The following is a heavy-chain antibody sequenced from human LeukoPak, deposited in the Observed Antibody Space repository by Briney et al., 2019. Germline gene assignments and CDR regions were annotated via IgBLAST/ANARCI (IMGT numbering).Heavy chain of an antibody. CDR2: INPNSGGT. V-gene: IGHV1-2*02. CDR1: GYTFTGYY. J-gene: IGHJ5*02. CDR3: ATDRRVAATRNWFDP. Sequence: ASVKVSCKASGYTFTGYYMHWVRQAPGQGLEWMGWINPNSGGTNYAQKFQGRVTMTRDTSISTAYMELSRLRSDDTAVYYCATDRRVAATRNWFDPWGQGTLVTVSS. D-gene: IGHD2-15*01.